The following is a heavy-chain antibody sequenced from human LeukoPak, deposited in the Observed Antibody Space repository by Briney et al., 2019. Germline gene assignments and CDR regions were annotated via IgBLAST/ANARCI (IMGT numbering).Heavy chain of an antibody. D-gene: IGHD3-3*01. CDR1: GFTFSSYW. Sequence: GGSLRLSCAASGFTFSSYWMSWVRQAPGKGLEWVANIKQDGSEKYYVDSVKGRFTISRDNAKNSLYLQMNSLRAEDTAVYYCARLDDFWSGYWGNYYYYMDVWGKGTTVTVSS. V-gene: IGHV3-7*01. CDR3: ARLDDFWSGYWGNYYYYMDV. J-gene: IGHJ6*03. CDR2: IKQDGSEK.